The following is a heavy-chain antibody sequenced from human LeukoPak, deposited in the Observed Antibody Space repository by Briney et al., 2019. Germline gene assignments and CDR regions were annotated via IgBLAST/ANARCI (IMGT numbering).Heavy chain of an antibody. CDR1: GGTFSSYA. J-gene: IGHJ4*02. CDR2: IIPIFGTA. CDR3: ARDSVYYDSSGDGRYDY. Sequence: SVKVSCKATGGTFSSYAISWVRQAPGQGLEWMGGIIPIFGTANYAQKFQGRVTITADESTSTAYMELSSLRSEDTAVYYCARDSVYYDSSGDGRYDYWGQGTLVTVSS. D-gene: IGHD3-22*01. V-gene: IGHV1-69*13.